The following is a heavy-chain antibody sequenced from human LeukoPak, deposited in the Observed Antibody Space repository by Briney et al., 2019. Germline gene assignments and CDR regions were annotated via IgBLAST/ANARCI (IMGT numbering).Heavy chain of an antibody. CDR3: VGERGDAFDT. CDR1: GFTISSHW. V-gene: IGHV3-7*01. J-gene: IGHJ3*02. D-gene: IGHD1-26*01. CDR2: IRQDGNEK. Sequence: GGSLRLSCAASGFTISSHWMHWARQAPGGGLEWVATIRQDGNEKFYVDSVKGRFTISRDNAENALFLQMNSLSAEDTVVYYCVGERGDAFDTWGQGTPVTVSP.